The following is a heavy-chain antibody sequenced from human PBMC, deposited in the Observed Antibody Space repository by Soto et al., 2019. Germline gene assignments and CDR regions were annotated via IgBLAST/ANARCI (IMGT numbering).Heavy chain of an antibody. D-gene: IGHD5-12*01. V-gene: IGHV5-51*01. CDR2: IYPGDSDT. CDR1: GYRFTSYW. Sequence: PGESLKISCKGSGYRFTSYWIGWVRQMPGKGLEWMAIIYPGDSDTRYSPSFQGQVTISADKSISTAYLQWSSLKASDTAMYYCARLLYGDGYPDSVLDYWGQRTLVTVSS. J-gene: IGHJ4*02. CDR3: ARLLYGDGYPDSVLDY.